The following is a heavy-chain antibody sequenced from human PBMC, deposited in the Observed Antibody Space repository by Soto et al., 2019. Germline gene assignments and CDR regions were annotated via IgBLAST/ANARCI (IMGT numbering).Heavy chain of an antibody. Sequence: EVQLLESGGGLVQPGGSLRLSCAASGFTFSSYAMSWVRQAPGKGLEWVSAIRGSGGSTYYADSVKGRFTISRDNSKNTLYLQMNSLRAEDTAVYYCAVGKYLVVPAGGVDYWGQGTLVTVSS. CDR3: AVGKYLVVPAGGVDY. V-gene: IGHV3-23*01. J-gene: IGHJ4*02. CDR2: IRGSGGST. D-gene: IGHD2-2*01. CDR1: GFTFSSYA.